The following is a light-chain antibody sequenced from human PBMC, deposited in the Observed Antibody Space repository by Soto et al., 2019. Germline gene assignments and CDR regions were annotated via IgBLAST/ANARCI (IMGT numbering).Light chain of an antibody. V-gene: IGLV2-23*01. CDR1: SSDVGSYNL. CDR3: CAYAGSGTVV. Sequence: QSVLTHPASVSGSPEQAITISCTGTSSDVGSYNLVSWYQQHPCKAPKVMIYKATKRPSGVSNRFSGSKSGNTASLTISGLQAEDEADYYCCAYAGSGTVVFGGGTKLTVL. CDR2: KAT. J-gene: IGLJ3*02.